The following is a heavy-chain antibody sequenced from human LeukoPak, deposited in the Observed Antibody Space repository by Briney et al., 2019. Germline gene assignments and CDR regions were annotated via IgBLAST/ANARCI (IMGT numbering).Heavy chain of an antibody. Sequence: NSSETLSLTCTVSGGSISSSSYYWGWIRQPPGKGLEWIGSIYSSGSTYYNPSLKSRVTISVDTSKNQFSLKLNSVTAADTAVYYCFFLNSGSYAFDIWGQGTMVTVSS. CDR1: GGSISSSSYY. J-gene: IGHJ3*02. CDR2: IYSSGST. V-gene: IGHV4-39*07. D-gene: IGHD1-26*01. CDR3: FFLNSGSYAFDI.